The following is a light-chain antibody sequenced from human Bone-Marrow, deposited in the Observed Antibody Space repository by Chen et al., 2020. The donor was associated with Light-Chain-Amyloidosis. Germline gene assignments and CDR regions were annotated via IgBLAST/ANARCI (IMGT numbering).Light chain of an antibody. CDR1: NIGSTS. V-gene: IGLV3-21*02. Sequence: SYVLTQPSSVSVAPGQTATIACGGNNIGSTSVHWYQQTPGQAPLLVVYDDSDRPSGSPGRLSGSNCGMTAALAISGVEAGDEAGYCGRVWGGGSERPVVGGGPELTVL. J-gene: IGLJ3*02. CDR2: DDS. CDR3: RVWGGGSERPV.